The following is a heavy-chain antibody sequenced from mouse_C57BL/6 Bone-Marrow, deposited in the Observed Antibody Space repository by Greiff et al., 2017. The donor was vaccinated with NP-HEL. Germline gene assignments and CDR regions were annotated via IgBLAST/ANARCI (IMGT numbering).Heavy chain of an antibody. V-gene: IGHV1-81*01. CDR2: IYPRSGNT. D-gene: IGHD2-3*01. Sequence: VMLVESGAELARPGASVKLSCKASGYTFTSYGISWVKQRTGQGLEWIGEIYPRSGNTYYNEKFKGKATLTADKSSSTAYMELRSLTSEDSAVYFCARKGDGYYLYYFDYWGQGTTLTVSS. J-gene: IGHJ2*01. CDR1: GYTFTSYG. CDR3: ARKGDGYYLYYFDY.